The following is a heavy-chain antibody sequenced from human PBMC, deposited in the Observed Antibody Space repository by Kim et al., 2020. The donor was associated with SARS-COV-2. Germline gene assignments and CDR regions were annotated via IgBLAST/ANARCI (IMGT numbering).Heavy chain of an antibody. CDR2: ISSSSSTI. J-gene: IGHJ6*02. CDR1: GFTFSSYS. CDR3: ARDPPAPRYCSSTSCYVPYYYYGMDV. Sequence: GGSLRLSCAASGFTFSSYSMNWVRQAPGKGLEWVSYISSSSSTIYYADSVKGRFTISRDNAKNSLYLQMNSLRAEDTAVYYCARDPPAPRYCSSTSCYVPYYYYGMDVWGQGTTVTVSS. D-gene: IGHD2-2*01. V-gene: IGHV3-48*04.